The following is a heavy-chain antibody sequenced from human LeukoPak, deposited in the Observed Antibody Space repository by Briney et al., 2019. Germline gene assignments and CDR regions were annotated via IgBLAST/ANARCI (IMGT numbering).Heavy chain of an antibody. J-gene: IGHJ3*02. CDR1: GFTFSSYS. Sequence: GGSLRLSCAASGFTFSSYSMNWVRPAPGKGLEWVSSISSSSSYIYYADSVKGRFTISRDNAKNSLYLQMNSLRAEDTAVYYCARDMSGYSYGYVTGAFDIWGHGTMVTVSS. D-gene: IGHD5-18*01. CDR3: ARDMSGYSYGYVTGAFDI. CDR2: ISSSSSYI. V-gene: IGHV3-21*01.